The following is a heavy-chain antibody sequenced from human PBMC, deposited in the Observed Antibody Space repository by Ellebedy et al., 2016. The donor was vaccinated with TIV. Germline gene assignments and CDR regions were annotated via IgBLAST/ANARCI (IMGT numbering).Heavy chain of an antibody. CDR2: ISGSGGSS. J-gene: IGHJ4*02. CDR1: GFTFSAFA. D-gene: IGHD3-9*01. V-gene: IGHV3-23*01. CDR3: ARYLGLHWYPEPAAH. Sequence: GESLKISCAASGFTFSAFAMSWVRQAPGKGLEWVSGISGSGGSSYQADSVKGRLTISRHNSKNTLFLQMNNLRAEDTAVYYCARYLGLHWYPEPAAHWGQGTLVAVSS.